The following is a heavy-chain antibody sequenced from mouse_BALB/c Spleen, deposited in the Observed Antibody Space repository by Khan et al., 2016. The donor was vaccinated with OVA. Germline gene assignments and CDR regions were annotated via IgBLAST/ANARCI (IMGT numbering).Heavy chain of an antibody. V-gene: IGHV1-7*01. CDR2: INPSTGYT. CDR3: AASILFYYSMDY. D-gene: IGHD6-1*01. J-gene: IGHJ4*01. CDR1: GYTFTSYW. Sequence: QVQLQQSGAELAKPGASVKMSCKASGYTFTSYWMHWVKQRPGQGLEWIGYINPSTGYTEYNQKFKDKATLTTDKSSSTAYMQLSSLTSEDSAGYYCAASILFYYSMDYWGQGTSVTVSS.